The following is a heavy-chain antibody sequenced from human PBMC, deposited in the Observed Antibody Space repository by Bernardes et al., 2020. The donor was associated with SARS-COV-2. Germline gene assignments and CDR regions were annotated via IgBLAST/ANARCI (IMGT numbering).Heavy chain of an antibody. Sequence: WGSLRLSCAASGFTFSSYWMHWVRQAPGKGLMWVSRINGDGSRTTYADSVKGRFTISRDNTKNTLYLQMNSLRAEDTAVYYCVRGPSDGHGRFEYWGQGTLGTVSS. J-gene: IGHJ4*02. CDR2: INGDGSRT. CDR3: VRGPSDGHGRFEY. CDR1: GFTFSSYW. V-gene: IGHV3-74*01.